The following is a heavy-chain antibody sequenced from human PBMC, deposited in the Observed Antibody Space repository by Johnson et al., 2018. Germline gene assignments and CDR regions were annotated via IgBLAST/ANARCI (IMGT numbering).Heavy chain of an antibody. CDR3: ANTHVEMATIGGAFDI. D-gene: IGHD5-24*01. CDR1: GFTFSNAW. J-gene: IGHJ3*02. Sequence: QVQLVESGGGLVKPGGSLRLSCAASGFTFSNAWMNWVRQAPGKGPEWVAVISYDGSNKYYADSVKGRFTISRDNSKNTLSLQMNRLRAEDSAVYYCANTHVEMATIGGAFDIWGQGTMVTVSS. CDR2: ISYDGSNK. V-gene: IGHV3-30*18.